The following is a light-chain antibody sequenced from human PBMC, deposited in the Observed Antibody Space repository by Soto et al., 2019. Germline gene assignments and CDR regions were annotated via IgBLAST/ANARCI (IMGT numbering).Light chain of an antibody. CDR3: GADHGSGSTFVWV. J-gene: IGLJ3*02. CDR2: VGPGGIVG. CDR1: SGYSNYK. Sequence: QSVLTQPPSASASLGASVTLTCTLSSGYSNYKVDWYQQRPGKGPRFVMRVGPGGIVGSKGDGIPDRFSVLASGLNRYLTIKNIQEEDESDYHCGADHGSGSTFVWVFGGGTKVTVL. V-gene: IGLV9-49*01.